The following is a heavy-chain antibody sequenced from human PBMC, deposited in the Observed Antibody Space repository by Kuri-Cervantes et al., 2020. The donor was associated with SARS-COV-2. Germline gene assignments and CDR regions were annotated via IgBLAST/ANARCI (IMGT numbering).Heavy chain of an antibody. CDR3: AGDAYCGGDCFEYFQH. CDR1: GFTFSSYA. D-gene: IGHD2-21*01. V-gene: IGHV3-30-3*01. CDR2: ISYDGSNK. Sequence: GGSLRLSCAASGFTFSSYAMHWVRQAPGKGLEWVAVISYDGSNKYYADSVKGRFTISRDNSKNTLYLQMNSLRAEDTAVYYCAGDAYCGGDCFEYFQHWGQGTLVTVSS. J-gene: IGHJ1*01.